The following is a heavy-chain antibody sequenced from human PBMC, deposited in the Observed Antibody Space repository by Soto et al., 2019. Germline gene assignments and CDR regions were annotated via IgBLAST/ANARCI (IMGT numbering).Heavy chain of an antibody. CDR3: ARAYSSSWYAWFDP. V-gene: IGHV3-23*01. CDR2: ISGSGGGT. CDR1: GFTFNDYG. Sequence: GGSLRLSCAASGFTFNDYGMAWVRQAPGKGLEWVSAISGSGGGTYYADSVKGRFTVSRDNSQNTLYLFMNSLRVEDTAVYYCARAYSSSWYAWFDPWGQGTLVTVSS. J-gene: IGHJ5*02. D-gene: IGHD6-13*01.